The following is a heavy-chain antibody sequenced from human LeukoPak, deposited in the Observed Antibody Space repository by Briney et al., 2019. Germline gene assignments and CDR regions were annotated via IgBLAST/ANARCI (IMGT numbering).Heavy chain of an antibody. Sequence: SETLSLTCTVSGGSISSYYWSWIRQPPGEGLEWIGYIYYSGSTNYSPSLKSRVTISVDTSKNQFSLKLSSVTAADTAVYYCAGEAANCSSTSCHSWDAFDIWGQGTMVTVSS. J-gene: IGHJ3*02. V-gene: IGHV4-59*01. CDR3: AGEAANCSSTSCHSWDAFDI. CDR1: GGSISSYY. CDR2: IYYSGST. D-gene: IGHD2-2*01.